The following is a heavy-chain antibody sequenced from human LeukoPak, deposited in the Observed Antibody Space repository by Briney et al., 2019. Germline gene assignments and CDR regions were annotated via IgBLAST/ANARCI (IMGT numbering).Heavy chain of an antibody. Sequence: ASVKVSCKASGYTFTGYYMHWVRQAPGQGLGWMGWINPYSDGPNYAQKFQGRVTMTRDTSISTAYMELSRLRSDDTAVYYCARDPGYSSSWYGYWGQGTLVTVSS. CDR3: ARDPGYSSSWYGY. CDR2: INPYSDGP. CDR1: GYTFTGYY. D-gene: IGHD6-13*01. V-gene: IGHV1-2*02. J-gene: IGHJ4*02.